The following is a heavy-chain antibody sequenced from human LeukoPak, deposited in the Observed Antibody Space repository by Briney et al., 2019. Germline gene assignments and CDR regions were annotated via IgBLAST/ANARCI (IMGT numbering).Heavy chain of an antibody. CDR1: GFTFSNYW. Sequence: GGSLRLSCAASGFTFSNYWMNWVRQAPGKGLEWVAVISYDGSNKYYADSVKGRFTISRDNSKNTLYLQMNSLRAEDTAVYYCAIVDTAMDPWGQGTLVIVSS. V-gene: IGHV3-30*14. CDR3: AIVDTAMDP. D-gene: IGHD5-18*01. CDR2: ISYDGSNK. J-gene: IGHJ5*02.